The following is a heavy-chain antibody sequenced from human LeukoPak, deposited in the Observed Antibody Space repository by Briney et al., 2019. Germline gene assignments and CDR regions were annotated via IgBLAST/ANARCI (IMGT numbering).Heavy chain of an antibody. D-gene: IGHD6-13*01. CDR3: AKGSSSSRPYYFDY. CDR2: ISSSSSYT. CDR1: GFTFSDYY. V-gene: IGHV3-11*05. Sequence: PGGSLRLSCAASGFTFSDYYMSWIRQAPGKGLEWVSYISSSSSYTNYADSVKGRFTISRDNAKNSLYLQMNSLRAEDTAVYYCAKGSSSSRPYYFDYWGQGTLVTVSS. J-gene: IGHJ4*02.